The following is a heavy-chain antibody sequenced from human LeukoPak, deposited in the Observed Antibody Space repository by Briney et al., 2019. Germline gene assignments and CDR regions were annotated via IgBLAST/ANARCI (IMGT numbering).Heavy chain of an antibody. CDR2: IYRDDST. V-gene: IGHV3-53*01. Sequence: GGSLRLSCAASGFTVSNNYMSWVRQAPGKGLEWISVIYRDDSTYYADSVKGRFTISRDNSKNTLYLQMNSLRAEDTAVYYCARHRDGYSLGFFDYWGQGTLVTVSS. CDR3: ARHRDGYSLGFFDY. D-gene: IGHD5-24*01. CDR1: GFTVSNNY. J-gene: IGHJ4*02.